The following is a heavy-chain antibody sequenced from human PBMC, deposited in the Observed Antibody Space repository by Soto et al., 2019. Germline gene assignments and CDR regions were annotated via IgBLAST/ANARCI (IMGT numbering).Heavy chain of an antibody. CDR2: IHTDNGDT. Sequence: ASVKVSCKASGYTFTNYAIHWVRQAPGQRLEWMGWIHTDNGDTKYSQKFQGRVTITRDTSASTAYLEVSSLRSEDTAVYYCAKQDWYFDLWGRGTLVTV. J-gene: IGHJ2*01. CDR3: AKQDWYFDL. V-gene: IGHV1-3*04. D-gene: IGHD2-15*01. CDR1: GYTFTNYA.